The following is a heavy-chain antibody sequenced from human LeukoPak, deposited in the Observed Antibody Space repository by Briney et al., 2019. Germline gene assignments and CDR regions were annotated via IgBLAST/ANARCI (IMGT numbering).Heavy chain of an antibody. V-gene: IGHV1-2*02. Sequence: ASVKVSCKASGYTFTGYYMHWVRQAPGQGLEWMGWINPNSGGTNYAQKFQGRVTMTTDTSTSTAYMELRSLRSDDTAVYYCARDRNMITFGGVIDYWGQGTLVTVSS. CDR1: GYTFTGYY. CDR2: INPNSGGT. D-gene: IGHD3-16*01. J-gene: IGHJ4*02. CDR3: ARDRNMITFGGVIDY.